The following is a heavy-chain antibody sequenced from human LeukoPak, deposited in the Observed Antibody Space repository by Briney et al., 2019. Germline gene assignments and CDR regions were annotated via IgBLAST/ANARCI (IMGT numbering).Heavy chain of an antibody. CDR1: GFTFSSYW. CDR3: AREHIAVAGTFDY. CDR2: INSDGSST. Sequence: PGGSLRLSCAASGFTFSSYWMHWVRQAPGKGLVWVSRINSDGSSTSYADSVKGRFTISRDNAKNTLYLQMNSLGAEDTAVYYCAREHIAVAGTFDYWGQGTLVTVSS. J-gene: IGHJ4*02. D-gene: IGHD6-19*01. V-gene: IGHV3-74*01.